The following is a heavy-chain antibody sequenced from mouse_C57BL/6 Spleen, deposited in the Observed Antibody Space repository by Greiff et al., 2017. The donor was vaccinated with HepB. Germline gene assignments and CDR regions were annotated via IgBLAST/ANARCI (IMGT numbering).Heavy chain of an antibody. J-gene: IGHJ2*01. CDR1: GFTFSDYY. D-gene: IGHD1-1*01. Sequence: DVKLVESEGGLVQPGSSMKLSCTASGFTFSDYYMAWVRQVPEKGLEWVANINYDGSSTYYLDSLKSRFIISRDNAKNILYLQMSSLKSEDTATYYCARDRHYYGSSYDYFDYWGQGTTLTVSS. CDR3: ARDRHYYGSSYDYFDY. V-gene: IGHV5-16*01. CDR2: INYDGSST.